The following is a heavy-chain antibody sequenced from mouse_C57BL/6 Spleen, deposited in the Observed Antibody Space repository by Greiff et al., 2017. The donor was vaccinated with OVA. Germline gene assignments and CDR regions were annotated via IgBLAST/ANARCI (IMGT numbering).Heavy chain of an antibody. V-gene: IGHV2-6*03. CDR1: GFSLTSYG. CDR2: IWSDGST. Sequence: VQGVESGPGLVAPSQSLSITCTVSGFSLTSYGVHWVRQPPGKGLEWLVVIWSDGSTTYNSALKSRLSISKDNSKSQVFLKMNSLQTDDTAMYYCARGADSNYYAMDYWGQGTSVTVSS. D-gene: IGHD2-5*01. CDR3: ARGADSNYYAMDY. J-gene: IGHJ4*01.